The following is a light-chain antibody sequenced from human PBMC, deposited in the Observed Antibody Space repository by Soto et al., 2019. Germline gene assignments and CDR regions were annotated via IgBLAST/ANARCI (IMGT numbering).Light chain of an antibody. CDR2: DDN. J-gene: IGLJ1*01. CDR1: SSNIGGNS. V-gene: IGLV1-51*01. Sequence: QSVLKQPPSVSAAPGQKVTISCSGSSSNIGGNSVSWYQQLPGTAPKLLIYDDNKRPSGIPDRFSGSKSGTSATLGITGFQTGDEADYYCGSWDSSLSAYVFVTGTKVTVL. CDR3: GSWDSSLSAYV.